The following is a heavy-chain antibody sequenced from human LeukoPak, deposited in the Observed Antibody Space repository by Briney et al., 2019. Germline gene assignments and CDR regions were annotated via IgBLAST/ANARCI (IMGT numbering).Heavy chain of an antibody. CDR2: IYPGDSDT. D-gene: IGHD1-1*01. Sequence: XLKIXXXGSXYXXISYWIGWVRQMPGKGLEWMGIIYPGDSDTRYSPSFQGQVTISADKSISTAYLQWSSLRASDTAMYYCARLERRSYYYGMDVWGQGTTVTVSS. J-gene: IGHJ6*02. CDR1: XYXXISYW. V-gene: IGHV5-51*01. CDR3: ARLERRSYYYGMDV.